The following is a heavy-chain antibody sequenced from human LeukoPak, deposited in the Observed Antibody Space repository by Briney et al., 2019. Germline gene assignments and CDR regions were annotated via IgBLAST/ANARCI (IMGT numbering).Heavy chain of an antibody. Sequence: SETLSLTCTVSGGSISSSYYYWGWIRQPPGKGLEWIGSIYYSGSTFYSPSLKSRVTISVDASKNEFSLKVSSVTAADTAVYYCARDRYYGSGSYRDFDQWGQGTLVTVSS. V-gene: IGHV4-39*07. D-gene: IGHD3-10*01. J-gene: IGHJ4*02. CDR1: GGSISSSYYY. CDR3: ARDRYYGSGSYRDFDQ. CDR2: IYYSGST.